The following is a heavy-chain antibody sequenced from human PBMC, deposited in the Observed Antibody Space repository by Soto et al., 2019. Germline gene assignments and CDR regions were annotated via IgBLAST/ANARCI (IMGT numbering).Heavy chain of an antibody. CDR1: GDTFTDYY. CDR3: ARGGHVVVVTAALDY. Sequence: QVQLMQSGAEVKKPGASVKASCKASGDTFTDYYIHWVRQAPGQGLEWMGTVNPSGGHATYAQQFLARVTMTRDTSTSTLYMELTTPTSDATAVYYCARGGHVVVVTAALDYWGQGTLVTVSS. CDR2: VNPSGGHA. V-gene: IGHV1-46*01. J-gene: IGHJ4*02. D-gene: IGHD2-21*02.